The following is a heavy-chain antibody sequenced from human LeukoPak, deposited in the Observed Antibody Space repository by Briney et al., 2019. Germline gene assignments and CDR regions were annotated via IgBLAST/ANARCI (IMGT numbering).Heavy chain of an antibody. J-gene: IGHJ4*02. D-gene: IGHD2-15*01. Sequence: GGSLRLSCAASGFTFSSYEMNWVRQAPGKGLEWVSYISSSGSTIYYADPVKGRFTISRDNAKNPLYLQMNSLRAEDTAVYYCASLVVMGHYFDYWGQGTLVTVSS. CDR1: GFTFSSYE. CDR2: ISSSGSTI. CDR3: ASLVVMGHYFDY. V-gene: IGHV3-48*03.